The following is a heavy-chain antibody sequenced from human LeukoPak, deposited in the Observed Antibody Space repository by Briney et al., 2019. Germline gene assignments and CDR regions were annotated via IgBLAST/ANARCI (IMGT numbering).Heavy chain of an antibody. CDR2: INPNSGGT. Sequence: ASVKVSCKASGYTFTGYYMHWVRQAPGQGLEWMGWINPNSGGTNYAQKFQGRVTMTRDTSISTAYMELSRLRSDDTAVYYCAIDRSIAAAGYFDYWGQGTLVTVFS. D-gene: IGHD6-13*01. J-gene: IGHJ4*02. CDR3: AIDRSIAAAGYFDY. V-gene: IGHV1-2*02. CDR1: GYTFTGYY.